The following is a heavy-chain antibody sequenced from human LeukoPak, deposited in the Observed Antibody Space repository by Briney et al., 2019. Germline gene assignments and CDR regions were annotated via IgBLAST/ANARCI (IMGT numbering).Heavy chain of an antibody. J-gene: IGHJ4*02. Sequence: ASVKVSCKASGYTFTGYYMHWVRQAPGQGLEWMGWINPNSGGTNYAQKFQGRVTMTRDTSISTAYMELSRLRSDDMAVYYCARVAVAGGLDFDYWGQGTLVTVSS. CDR2: INPNSGGT. CDR3: ARVAVAGGLDFDY. CDR1: GYTFTGYY. V-gene: IGHV1-2*02. D-gene: IGHD6-19*01.